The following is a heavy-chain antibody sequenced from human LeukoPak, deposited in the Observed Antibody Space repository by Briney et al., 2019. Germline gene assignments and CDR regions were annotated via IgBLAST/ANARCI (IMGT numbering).Heavy chain of an antibody. J-gene: IGHJ5*02. CDR1: GYTFTGYY. CDR3: ARDPGPHGGYGFDP. Sequence: ASVKVSCKASGYTFTGYYMHWVRQAPGQGLEWMGWINPNSGGTNYAQKFQGRVTMTRDTSISTAYMELSRLRSDDTAVYYCARDPGPHGGYGFDPWGQGTLVTVSS. D-gene: IGHD5-12*01. CDR2: INPNSGGT. V-gene: IGHV1-2*02.